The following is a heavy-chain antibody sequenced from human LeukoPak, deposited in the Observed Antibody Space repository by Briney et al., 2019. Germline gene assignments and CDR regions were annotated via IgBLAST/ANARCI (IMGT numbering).Heavy chain of an antibody. J-gene: IGHJ5*02. CDR2: IIPILGIA. D-gene: IGHD3-10*01. Sequence: SVKVSCKASGGTFSSYAISWVRQAPGQGLEWMGRIIPILGIANYAQKFQSRVTITADKSTSTAYMELSSLRSEDTAVYYCARASPSLGWFDPWGQGTLVTVSS. V-gene: IGHV1-69*04. CDR1: GGTFSSYA. CDR3: ARASPSLGWFDP.